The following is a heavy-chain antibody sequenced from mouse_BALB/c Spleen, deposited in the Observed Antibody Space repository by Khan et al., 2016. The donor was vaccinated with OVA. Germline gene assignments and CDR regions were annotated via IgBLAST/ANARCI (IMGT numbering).Heavy chain of an antibody. CDR3: ARYGYSTWGAY. CDR2: IDPENGNT. CDR1: GFNINDYY. Sequence: VRLQQSGAELVRPGALVNLSCKASGFNINDYYMHWVKQRPEQGLEWIGWIDPENGNTIYDPKFQGKASITSNTSSNTAYLQISSLTSEDTAVYYSARYGYSTWGAYWGQGTLVTVSA. D-gene: IGHD2-2*01. J-gene: IGHJ3*01. V-gene: IGHV14-1*02.